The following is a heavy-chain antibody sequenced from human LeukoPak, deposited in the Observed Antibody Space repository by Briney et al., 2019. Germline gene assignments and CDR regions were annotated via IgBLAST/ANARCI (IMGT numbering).Heavy chain of an antibody. D-gene: IGHD6-19*01. J-gene: IGHJ3*02. CDR2: ISYDGSNK. CDR1: GFTFSSYA. CDR3: ARGWTIAVAGQGAFDI. Sequence: GGSLRLSCAASGFTFSSYAMHWVRQAPGKGLEWVAVISYDGSNKYYADSVKGRFTTSRDNSKNTLYLQMNSLRAEDTAVYYCARGWTIAVAGQGAFDIWGQGTMVTVSS. V-gene: IGHV3-30*04.